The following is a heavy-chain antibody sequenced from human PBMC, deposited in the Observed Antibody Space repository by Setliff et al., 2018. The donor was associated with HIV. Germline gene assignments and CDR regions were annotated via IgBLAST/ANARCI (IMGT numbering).Heavy chain of an antibody. CDR2: IYYSGST. CDR3: ASSNYRFVYFDY. Sequence: SETLSLTCNVSGDSIKSSTYHWGWIRQSSGKGLEWIGYIYYSGSTNYNPSLKSRVTISVDTSKNQFSLKLSSVTAADTAVYYCASSNYRFVYFDYWGQGTLVTVSS. D-gene: IGHD1-7*01. J-gene: IGHJ4*02. CDR1: GDSIKSSTYH. V-gene: IGHV4-61*05.